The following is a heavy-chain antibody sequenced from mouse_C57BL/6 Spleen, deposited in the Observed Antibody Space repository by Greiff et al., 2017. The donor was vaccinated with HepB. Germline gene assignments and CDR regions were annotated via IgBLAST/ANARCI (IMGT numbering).Heavy chain of an antibody. V-gene: IGHV1-55*01. CDR3: ARRFYYDYDVFDY. D-gene: IGHD2-4*01. J-gene: IGHJ2*01. Sequence: VQLQESGAELVKPGASVKMSCKASGYTFTSYWITWVKQRPGQGLEWIGDIYPGSGSTNYNEKFKSKATLTVDTSSSTAYMQLSSLTSEDSAVYYCARRFYYDYDVFDYWGQGTTLTVSS. CDR2: IYPGSGST. CDR1: GYTFTSYW.